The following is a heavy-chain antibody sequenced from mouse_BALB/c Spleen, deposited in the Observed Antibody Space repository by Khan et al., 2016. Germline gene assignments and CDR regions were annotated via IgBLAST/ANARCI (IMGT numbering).Heavy chain of an antibody. CDR1: GGDFSRYW. D-gene: IGHD2-1*01. V-gene: IGHV4-1*02. CDR2: INPDTITI. CDR3: ARGNYVPGSLDY. J-gene: IGHJ2*01. Sequence: ELKLLEAGGGQGEPGGAMKRGGGDGGGDFSRYWMRWVRQAPGKGLEWIGEINPDTITIDYTPSLKDKFIISRDNAKKTLYLQMSKVRSEDTALYYCARGNYVPGSLDYWGQGTTLTVSS.